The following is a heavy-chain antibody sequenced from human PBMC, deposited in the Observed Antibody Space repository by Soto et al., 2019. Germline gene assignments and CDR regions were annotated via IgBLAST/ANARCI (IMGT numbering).Heavy chain of an antibody. CDR1: GFTFKNFA. J-gene: IGHJ2*01. D-gene: IGHD2-15*01. CDR2: VNGRGDSA. CDR3: TKVLFSWCSFPRGLHACPARRSFDL. V-gene: IGHV3-23*01. Sequence: GGSLRLSCAASGFTFKNFAMSWVRQAPGKGLEWVSAVNGRGDSAFYADSVKGRFTISRDHSKNTIHLQLDSLRVDDTALYYCTKVLFSWCSFPRGLHACPARRSFDL.